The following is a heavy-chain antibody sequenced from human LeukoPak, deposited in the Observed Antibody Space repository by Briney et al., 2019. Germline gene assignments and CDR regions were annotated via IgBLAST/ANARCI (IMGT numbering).Heavy chain of an antibody. J-gene: IGHJ4*02. CDR3: ARIAYYGGDCYTTYFDY. CDR2: ISWNSGSI. V-gene: IGHV3-9*01. Sequence: GGSLRLSCAASGFTFDDYAMHWVRQAPGKGLEWVSGISWNSGSIGYADFVKGRFTISRDNAKNSLYLQMNSLRAEDTAVYYCARIAYYGGDCYTTYFDYWGQGTLVTVSS. D-gene: IGHD2-21*01. CDR1: GFTFDDYA.